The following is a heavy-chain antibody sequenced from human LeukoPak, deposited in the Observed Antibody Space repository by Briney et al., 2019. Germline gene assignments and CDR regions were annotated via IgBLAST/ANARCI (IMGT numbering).Heavy chain of an antibody. V-gene: IGHV4-59*01. J-gene: IGHJ6*02. CDR1: GGSISSYY. CDR3: ARDRQARNYYYYGMDV. D-gene: IGHD6-6*01. CDR2: IYYSGSA. Sequence: SETLSLTCTVSGGSISSYYWSWIRQPPGKGLEWIGYIYYSGSANYNPSPKSRVTISVDTSKNQFSLKLSSVTAADTAVYYCARDRQARNYYYYGMDVWGQGTTVTVSS.